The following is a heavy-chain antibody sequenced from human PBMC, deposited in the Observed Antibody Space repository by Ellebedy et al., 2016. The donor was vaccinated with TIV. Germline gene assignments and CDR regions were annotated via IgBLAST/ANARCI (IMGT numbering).Heavy chain of an antibody. J-gene: IGHJ4*02. Sequence: ASVKVSCKASGYTFTSYFLYWVRQAPGQGLEWMGIINPTSGSSNYAQKFQGRVTMTRDTSTSTVYMELSSLRSEDTAVYYCARGDNYYLDSSGYYYSYWGQGTLVTVSS. D-gene: IGHD3-22*01. CDR2: INPTSGSS. CDR3: ARGDNYYLDSSGYYYSY. CDR1: GYTFTSYF. V-gene: IGHV1-46*01.